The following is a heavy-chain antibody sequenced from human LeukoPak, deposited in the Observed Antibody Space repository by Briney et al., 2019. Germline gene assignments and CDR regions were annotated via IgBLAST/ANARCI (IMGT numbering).Heavy chain of an antibody. D-gene: IGHD3-22*01. V-gene: IGHV1-8*01. CDR2: MNPNSGNT. Sequence: ASVKVSCTASGYTFTSYDINWVRQATGQGLEWMGWMNPNSGNTGYAQKFQGRVTMTRNTSISTAYMELSSLRSEDTAVYYCARGGDYDSSGYYLPFDYWGQGTLVTVSS. CDR1: GYTFTSYD. CDR3: ARGGDYDSSGYYLPFDY. J-gene: IGHJ4*02.